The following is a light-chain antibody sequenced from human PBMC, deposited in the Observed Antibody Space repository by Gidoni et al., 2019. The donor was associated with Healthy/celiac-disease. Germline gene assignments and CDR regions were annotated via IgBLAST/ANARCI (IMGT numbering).Light chain of an antibody. CDR3: DSTDSSGNHEGV. Sequence: SYALPQPPSVSVSPGKTARITCSGDALPKKYAYGYQQKSGQAPVLVIYEDSKRPSGIPERFSGSSSGTMATLTISGAQVEDEADYYCDSTDSSGNHEGVFGGGTKLTVL. J-gene: IGLJ2*01. CDR1: ALPKKY. CDR2: EDS. V-gene: IGLV3-10*01.